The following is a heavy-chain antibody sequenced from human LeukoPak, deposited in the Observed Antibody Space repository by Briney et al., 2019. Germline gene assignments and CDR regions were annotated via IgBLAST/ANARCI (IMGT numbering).Heavy chain of an antibody. CDR3: AKDIRSTGDCSGGSCLFHY. V-gene: IGHV3-9*01. CDR2: ISWNSDRI. Sequence: GRSLRLSCAASGFTFDDCAMHWVRQAPGKGLEWVSGISWNSDRIGYADSVKGRFTISRDNAKNSLYLQMSSLRPEDTAFYYCAKDIRSTGDCSGGSCLFHYWGQGTLVTVSS. CDR1: GFTFDDCA. J-gene: IGHJ4*02. D-gene: IGHD2-15*01.